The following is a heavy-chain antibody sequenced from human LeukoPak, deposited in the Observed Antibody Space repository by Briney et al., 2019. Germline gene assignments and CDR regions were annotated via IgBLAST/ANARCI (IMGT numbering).Heavy chain of an antibody. CDR1: GFTFSADV. Sequence: GGSLILSCVASGFTFSADVMAWVRQAPGKGLEWVSGISGSGVSAYYRDSVKGRFTISRDNPKNTVYLQMDSLRAEDTAVYYCAKRRSGSSGWFPFDSWGQGTLVTVSS. V-gene: IGHV3-23*01. J-gene: IGHJ4*02. D-gene: IGHD6-19*01. CDR3: AKRRSGSSGWFPFDS. CDR2: ISGSGVSA.